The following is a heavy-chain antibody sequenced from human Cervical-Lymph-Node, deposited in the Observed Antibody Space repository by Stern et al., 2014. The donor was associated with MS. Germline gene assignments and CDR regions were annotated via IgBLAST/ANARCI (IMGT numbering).Heavy chain of an antibody. J-gene: IGHJ4*02. Sequence: VQLVQSGGGVVQPGRSLRLSCAASGFTFSTYAMHWVRQAPGKGLEWVAVISYDGSNKNYADSVKGRFTISRDNSKNTLYLQINSLRAEDTAVYYCARDRWYYDSSGLFDYWGQGTLVTVSS. D-gene: IGHD3-22*01. V-gene: IGHV3-30-3*01. CDR3: ARDRWYYDSSGLFDY. CDR2: ISYDGSNK. CDR1: GFTFSTYA.